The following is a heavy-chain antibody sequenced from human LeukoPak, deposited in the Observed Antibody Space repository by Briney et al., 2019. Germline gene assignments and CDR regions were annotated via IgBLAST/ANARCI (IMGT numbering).Heavy chain of an antibody. D-gene: IGHD3-16*01. Sequence: ASVKVSCKASGYTFTGYYMHWERQAPGQGLEWMGWINPNSGGTNYAQEFQGRVTMTRDASISAAYMELSRLTSDDTAVYYCARVRVGEDLDYWGQGTLVTVSS. J-gene: IGHJ4*02. V-gene: IGHV1-2*02. CDR1: GYTFTGYY. CDR2: INPNSGGT. CDR3: ARVRVGEDLDY.